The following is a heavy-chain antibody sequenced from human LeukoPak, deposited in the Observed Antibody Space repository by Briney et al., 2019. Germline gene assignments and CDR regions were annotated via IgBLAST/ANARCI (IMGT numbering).Heavy chain of an antibody. D-gene: IGHD6-13*01. J-gene: IGHJ4*02. V-gene: IGHV3-21*01. CDR2: ISTSSSYI. CDR3: ARGAEGVAATDSNFDY. CDR1: GFTFSRNS. Sequence: GGSLRLSCAASGFTFSRNSMNWIRQAPGKGLEWVSSISTSSSYIYYADSVKGRFTISRDNARNSLYLQMNSLRAEDTAVFYCARGAEGVAATDSNFDYWGQGTLVTVSS.